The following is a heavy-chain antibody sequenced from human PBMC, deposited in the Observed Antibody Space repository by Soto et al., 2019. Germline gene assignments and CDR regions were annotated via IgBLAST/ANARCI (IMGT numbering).Heavy chain of an antibody. D-gene: IGHD3-22*01. V-gene: IGHV5-10-1*01. CDR2: IDPSDSHT. CDR3: ARQIYDSDTGPNFQYYFDS. J-gene: IGHJ4*02. CDR1: GDSFSSYW. Sequence: PGESLKISCKGSGDSFSSYWINWVRQMPGKGLEWMGRIDPSDSHTDYSPSFQGHVTISATKSITTVFLQWSSLRASDTAMYYCARQIYDSDTGPNFQYYFDSWGQGTPVTVSS.